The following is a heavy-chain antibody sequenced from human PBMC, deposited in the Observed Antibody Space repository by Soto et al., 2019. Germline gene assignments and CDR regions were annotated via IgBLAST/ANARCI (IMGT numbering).Heavy chain of an antibody. CDR1: GFTFSDYY. CDR3: ARSVEGHFDY. V-gene: IGHV3-11*06. J-gene: IGHJ4*02. CDR2: TSSSSSYT. D-gene: IGHD6-19*01. Sequence: GGSLRLSCAASGFTFSDYYMSWIRQAPGKGLEWVSYTSSSSSYTNYADSVRGRFTISRDNAKNSVYLQMNSLRDEDTAVYYCARSVEGHFDYWGQGTVVTVSS.